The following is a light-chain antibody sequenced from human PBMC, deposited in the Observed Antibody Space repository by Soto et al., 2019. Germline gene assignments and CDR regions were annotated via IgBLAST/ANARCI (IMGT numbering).Light chain of an antibody. CDR3: QQRNNWPPVT. J-gene: IGKJ4*01. CDR1: QSVISTS. Sequence: EIVLTQSPGTLSLSPGERATLSCRTSQSVISTSLAWYQQKPGQAPRLLIYGASNRATGIPDRFSGSGSGTDFTLTISSLEPEDFAVYYCQQRNNWPPVTFGGGTKVDIK. CDR2: GAS. V-gene: IGKV3D-20*02.